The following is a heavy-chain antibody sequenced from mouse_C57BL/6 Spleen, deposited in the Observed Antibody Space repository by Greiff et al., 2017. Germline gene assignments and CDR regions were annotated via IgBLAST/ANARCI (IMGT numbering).Heavy chain of an antibody. CDR3: ARGDYDYPWFAY. CDR2: INPGSGGT. J-gene: IGHJ3*01. CDR1: GYAFTNYL. D-gene: IGHD2-4*01. V-gene: IGHV1-54*01. Sequence: LVESGAELVRPGTSVKVSCKASGYAFTNYLIEWVKQRPGQGLEWIGVINPGSGGTNYNEKFKGKATLTADKSSSTAYMQLSSLTSEDSAVYFCARGDYDYPWFAYWGQGTLVTVSA.